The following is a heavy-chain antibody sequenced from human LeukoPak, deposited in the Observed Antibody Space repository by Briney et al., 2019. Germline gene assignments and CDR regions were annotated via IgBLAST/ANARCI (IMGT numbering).Heavy chain of an antibody. Sequence: ASVKVSCKASGGTFSSYAIIWVRQAPGQGLEWMGGIIPIFGTANYAQKFQGRVTITADESTSTAYMELSSLRSEDTAVYYCARLYSYGRRPFDYWGQGTLVTVSS. V-gene: IGHV1-69*13. CDR3: ARLYSYGRRPFDY. D-gene: IGHD5-18*01. CDR1: GGTFSSYA. J-gene: IGHJ4*02. CDR2: IIPIFGTA.